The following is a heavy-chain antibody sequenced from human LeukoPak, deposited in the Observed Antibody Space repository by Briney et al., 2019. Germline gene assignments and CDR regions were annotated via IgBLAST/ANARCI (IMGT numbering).Heavy chain of an antibody. Sequence: SETLSLTCTVSGGSISSSSYYWGWIRQPPGKGLEWIGSIYYSGSTYYNPSLKSRVTISVDTSKNQFSLKLSSVTAADTAVYYCARDGRDQPYQLVVWYFDLWGRGTLVTVSS. CDR1: GGSISSSSYY. CDR3: ARDGRDQPYQLVVWYFDL. J-gene: IGHJ2*01. D-gene: IGHD2-2*01. V-gene: IGHV4-39*07. CDR2: IYYSGST.